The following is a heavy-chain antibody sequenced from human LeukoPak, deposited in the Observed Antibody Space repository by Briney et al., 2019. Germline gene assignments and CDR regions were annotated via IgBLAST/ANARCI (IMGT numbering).Heavy chain of an antibody. J-gene: IGHJ4*02. V-gene: IGHV1-2*02. Sequence: ASVKVSCKASGYTFTGYYMHWVRQAPGQGLEWMGWINPNNGGTNYAQKFQGRVTMTRDTSISTAYMELSRLRSDDTAVYYCAREAIVVVPAALADYWGQGTLVTVSS. CDR2: INPNNGGT. D-gene: IGHD2-2*01. CDR1: GYTFTGYY. CDR3: AREAIVVVPAALADY.